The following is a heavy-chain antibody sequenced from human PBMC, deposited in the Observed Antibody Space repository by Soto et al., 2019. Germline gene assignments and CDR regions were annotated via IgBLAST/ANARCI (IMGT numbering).Heavy chain of an antibody. CDR3: AKDLIWSSSSHDYFDY. J-gene: IGHJ4*02. V-gene: IGHV3-23*01. CDR1: GFTFSSYA. D-gene: IGHD6-13*01. CDR2: ISGSGGST. Sequence: GGSLRLSCAASGFTFSSYAMSWVRQAPGKGLEWVSAISGSGGSTYYADSVKGRFTISRDNSKNTLYLLMNSLRAEDTAVYYCAKDLIWSSSSHDYFDYWGQGTLVTVSS.